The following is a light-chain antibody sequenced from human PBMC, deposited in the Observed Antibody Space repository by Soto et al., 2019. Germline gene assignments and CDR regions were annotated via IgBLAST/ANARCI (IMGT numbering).Light chain of an antibody. V-gene: IGKV1-5*03. CDR2: KAS. CDR3: QHYNSYSEA. CDR1: QSISSW. Sequence: DIKMTQSPSTLSASVGERVTITCRASQSISSWLAWYQQKPGKAPKLLIYKASTLKSGVPSRFSGSGSGTEFTPTISSLQPDDFATYYCQHYNSYSEAFGQWNKV. J-gene: IGKJ1*01.